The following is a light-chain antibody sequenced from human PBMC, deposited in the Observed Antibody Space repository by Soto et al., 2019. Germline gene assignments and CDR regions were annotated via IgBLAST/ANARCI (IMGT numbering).Light chain of an antibody. J-gene: IGLJ2*01. V-gene: IGLV2-23*01. CDR2: EGS. Sequence: QSALTQPDSVSGSPGQSITISCTGTSSDVGSYNLVSWYQQHPGTAPKLVIYEGSKRPSGVSHRFSGSKSGITASLTISGLQAEDEADYYCFSYAGARVFGGGTKVTVL. CDR3: FSYAGARV. CDR1: SSDVGSYNL.